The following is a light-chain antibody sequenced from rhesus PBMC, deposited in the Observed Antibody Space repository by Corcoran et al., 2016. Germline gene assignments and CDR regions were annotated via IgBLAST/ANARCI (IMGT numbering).Light chain of an antibody. CDR3: QQYSSSPLT. CDR2: KAS. J-gene: IGKJ4*01. Sequence: DIQMTQSPSSLSASVGDTVTITCRASQGISSWLAWYQQTPGKAPKLLSYKASSLQRGVPSRFSGSGSGTDFTLTISSLQSEDFATYYCQQYSSSPLTFGGGTKVELK. V-gene: IGKV1-22*01. CDR1: QGISSW.